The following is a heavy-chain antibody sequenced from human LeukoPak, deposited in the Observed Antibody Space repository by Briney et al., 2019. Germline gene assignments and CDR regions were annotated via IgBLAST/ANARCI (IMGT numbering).Heavy chain of an antibody. D-gene: IGHD3-22*01. Sequence: GASVKVSCKASGYTFTGYYMHWVRQAPGQGLEWMGWINPNSGGTKYAQNFQGRVTMTRDTSIRTFYMELSRLRSDDTAVYYCARDYYDNSGFGAFDIWGQGTMVTVSS. V-gene: IGHV1-2*02. CDR1: GYTFTGYY. J-gene: IGHJ3*02. CDR2: INPNSGGT. CDR3: ARDYYDNSGFGAFDI.